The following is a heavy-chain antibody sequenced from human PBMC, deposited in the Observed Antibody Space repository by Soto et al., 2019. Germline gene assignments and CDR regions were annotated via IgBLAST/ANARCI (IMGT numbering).Heavy chain of an antibody. D-gene: IGHD4-17*01. V-gene: IGHV1-24*01. CDR2: FDPEDGET. CDR1: GYTLTELS. CDR3: ARGYGDYDYYYYGMDV. J-gene: IGHJ6*02. Sequence: GASVKVSCKVSGYTLTELSMHWVRQAPGKGLEWMGGFDPEDGETIYAQKFQGRVTMTRNTSISTAYMELSSLRSEDTAVYYCARGYGDYDYYYYGMDVWGHGTTVTVSS.